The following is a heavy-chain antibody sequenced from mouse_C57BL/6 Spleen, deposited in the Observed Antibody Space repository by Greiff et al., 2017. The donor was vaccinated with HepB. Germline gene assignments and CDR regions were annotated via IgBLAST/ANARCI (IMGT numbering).Heavy chain of an antibody. CDR3: ARLLRGYFDD. Sequence: QVQLQQPGAELVMPGASVKLSCKASGYTFTSYWMHWVKQRPGQGLEWIGEIDPSDSYTNYNQKFKGKSTLTVDKSSSTAYMQLSSLTSEDSAVYYCARLLRGYFDDWGQGTTLTVSS. V-gene: IGHV1-69*01. CDR1: GYTFTSYW. J-gene: IGHJ2*01. CDR2: IDPSDSYT. D-gene: IGHD1-1*01.